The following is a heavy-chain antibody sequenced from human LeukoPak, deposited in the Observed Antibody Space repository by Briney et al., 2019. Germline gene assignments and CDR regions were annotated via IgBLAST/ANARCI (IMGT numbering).Heavy chain of an antibody. CDR2: IFPSGGEI. Sequence: GGSLRLSCAASGFTFSTFAMIWVRQPPGKGLEWVSSIFPSGGEIHYADSVRGRFTISSDNSNSTLSLQMNSLRAEDTAIYYCATYRQVLLPFESWGQGTLVTVSS. CDR3: ATYRQVLLPFES. CDR1: GFTFSTFA. J-gene: IGHJ4*02. D-gene: IGHD2-8*02. V-gene: IGHV3-23*01.